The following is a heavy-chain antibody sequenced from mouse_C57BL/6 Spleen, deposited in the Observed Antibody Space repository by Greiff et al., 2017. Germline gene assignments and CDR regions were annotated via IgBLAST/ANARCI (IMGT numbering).Heavy chain of an antibody. J-gene: IGHJ2*01. CDR2: ISYDGSN. CDR3: ARDSPTGGYFDD. Sequence: DVQLVESGPGLVKPSQSLSLTCSVTGYSITSGYYWYWIRQIPGNKLEWRGYISYDGSNNYNPSLKNRISITRDTSKNQYFLKLNSVTTEDTATYYCARDSPTGGYFDDWGQGTTLTVSS. V-gene: IGHV3-6*01. D-gene: IGHD6-1*01. CDR1: GYSITSGYY.